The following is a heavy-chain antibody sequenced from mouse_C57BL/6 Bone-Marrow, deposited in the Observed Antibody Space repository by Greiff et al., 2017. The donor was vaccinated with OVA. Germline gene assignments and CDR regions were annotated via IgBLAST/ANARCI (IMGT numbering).Heavy chain of an antibody. Sequence: EVKVEESGGGLVQPGGSMKLSCAASGFTFSDAWMDWVRQSPEKGLEWVAEIRNKANNHATYYAESVKGRFTISRDDSKSSVYLQMNSLRAEDTGIYYCTLITTVVATPFWYFDVWGTGTTVTVSS. V-gene: IGHV6-6*01. CDR3: TLITTVVATPFWYFDV. J-gene: IGHJ1*03. CDR1: GFTFSDAW. D-gene: IGHD1-1*01. CDR2: IRNKANNHAT.